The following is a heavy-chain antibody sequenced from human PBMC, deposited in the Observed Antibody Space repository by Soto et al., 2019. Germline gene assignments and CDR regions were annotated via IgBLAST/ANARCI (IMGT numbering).Heavy chain of an antibody. J-gene: IGHJ5*02. V-gene: IGHV3-23*01. CDR3: ARDLGAGSPNWFDP. CDR2: ISDYGGSS. D-gene: IGHD2-15*01. Sequence: GGSLRLSCAVSGFTFASHAMNWVRQAPGKGLQWVSAISDYGGSSFYADSVKGRFTISRDNSKNTLYLQMNNLRAEDTAVYYCARDLGAGSPNWFDPWGQGTLVTVSS. CDR1: GFTFASHA.